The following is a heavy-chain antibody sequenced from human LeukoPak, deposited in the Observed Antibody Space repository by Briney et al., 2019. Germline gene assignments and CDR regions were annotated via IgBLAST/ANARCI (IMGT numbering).Heavy chain of an antibody. J-gene: IGHJ6*02. CDR1: GFTFSSYG. CDR2: IWYDGSNK. V-gene: IGHV3-33*08. D-gene: IGHD3-3*01. Sequence: GGSLRLSCAASGFTFSSYGMPWVRQAPGKGLEWVAVIWYDGSNKYYADSVKGRFTISRDNSKNTLYLQMNSLRAEDTAVYYCARVLNDFWSGYLDYYYYGMDVWGQGTTVTVSS. CDR3: ARVLNDFWSGYLDYYYYGMDV.